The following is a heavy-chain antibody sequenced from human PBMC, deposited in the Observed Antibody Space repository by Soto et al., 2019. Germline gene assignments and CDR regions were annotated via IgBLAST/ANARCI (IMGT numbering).Heavy chain of an antibody. CDR2: VWYDGSNG. CDR3: ARDPRTARTYAIDV. V-gene: IGHV3-33*01. D-gene: IGHD6-6*01. J-gene: IGHJ6*02. CDR1: GLFFSNFG. Sequence: PGGNLRISCAASGLFFSNFGMPWVRQVPGKGLEWVAGVWYDGSNGVSADSVKGRFTISRDNSKNTLYLQMTSLRAEDTAVYYCARDPRTARTYAIDVWGQGTT.